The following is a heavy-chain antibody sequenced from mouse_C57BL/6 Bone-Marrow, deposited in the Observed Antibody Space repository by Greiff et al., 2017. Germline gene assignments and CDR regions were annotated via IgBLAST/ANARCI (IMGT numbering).Heavy chain of an antibody. CDR2: ISNGGGST. CDR1: GFTFSDYY. V-gene: IGHV5-12*01. J-gene: IGHJ4*01. Sequence: EVKLVESGGGLVQPGGSLKLSCAASGFTFSDYYMYWVRQTPEKRLEWVAYISNGGGSTYYPDTVKGRFTISRDNAKNTLYLQMSRLKSEDTAMYYCARHPDCGSSCEDAMGYWGQGTSVTVSS. CDR3: ARHPDCGSSCEDAMGY. D-gene: IGHD1-1*01.